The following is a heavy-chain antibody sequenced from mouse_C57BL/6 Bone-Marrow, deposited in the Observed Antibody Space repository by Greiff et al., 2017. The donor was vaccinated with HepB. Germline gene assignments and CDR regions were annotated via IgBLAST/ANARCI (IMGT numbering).Heavy chain of an antibody. CDR3: ARLRSYYYGSSYLDY. J-gene: IGHJ2*01. D-gene: IGHD1-1*01. CDR2: INPSNGGT. Sequence: QVQLQQPGTELVKPGASVKLSCKASGYTFTSYWMHWVKQRPGQGLEWIGNINPSNGGTNYNEKFKSKATLTVDKSSSTAYMQLSSLTSEDSAVYYCARLRSYYYGSSYLDYWGQGTTLTVSS. V-gene: IGHV1-53*01. CDR1: GYTFTSYW.